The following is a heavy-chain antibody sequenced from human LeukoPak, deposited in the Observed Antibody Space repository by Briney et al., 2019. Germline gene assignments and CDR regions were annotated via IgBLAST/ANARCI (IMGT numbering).Heavy chain of an antibody. CDR3: ARDNPTDYGGNAFDY. V-gene: IGHV3-30*04. CDR1: GFTFSSYV. D-gene: IGHD4-23*01. J-gene: IGHJ4*02. Sequence: GGSLRLSCAASGFTFSSYVMHWVRQAPGKGLEWVAVISYDGSNKYYADSVKGRFTISRDNSKNTLYLQMNSLRAEDTAVYYCARDNPTDYGGNAFDYWGQGTLVTVSS. CDR2: ISYDGSNK.